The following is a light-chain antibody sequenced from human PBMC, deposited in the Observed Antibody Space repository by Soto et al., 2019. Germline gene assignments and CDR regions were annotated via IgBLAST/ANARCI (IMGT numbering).Light chain of an antibody. V-gene: IGKV1-39*01. J-gene: IGKJ4*01. Sequence: DIEMTQSPSSLSASVGGRVTITCRARQSISNYLNWYQHKPGKVPKLLIYAASSLQSGVPTRFSGSGSGTDFTLTISSLQPEDFATYYCQQSYGTPLTFGGGTKVEIK. CDR2: AAS. CDR1: QSISNY. CDR3: QQSYGTPLT.